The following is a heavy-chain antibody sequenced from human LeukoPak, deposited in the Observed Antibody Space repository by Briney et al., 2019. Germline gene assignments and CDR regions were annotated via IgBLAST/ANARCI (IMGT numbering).Heavy chain of an antibody. CDR1: GGTLNSYA. D-gene: IGHD5-18*01. CDR2: IVPIFGTP. J-gene: IGHJ6*03. CDR3: ARGGHTAMVLYYYYMDV. V-gene: IGHV1-69*06. Sequence: SVKVSCKTSGGTLNSYAISWVRQAPGQGLEWMGGIVPIFGTPSYAQKFQGRVTISADTSTGTAYMELSSLRSEDTAIYFCARGGHTAMVLYYYYMDVWGNGTTVTVSS.